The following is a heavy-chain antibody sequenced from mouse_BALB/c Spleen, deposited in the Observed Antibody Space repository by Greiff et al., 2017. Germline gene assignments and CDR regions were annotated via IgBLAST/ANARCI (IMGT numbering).Heavy chain of an antibody. CDR3: ARNYDAGMDY. CDR2: ISSGGSYT. D-gene: IGHD2-4*01. V-gene: IGHV5-6*01. Sequence: EVQVVESGGDLVKPGGSLKLSCAASGFTFSSYGMSWVRQTPDKRLEWVATISSGGSYTYYPDSVKGRFTISRDNAKNTLYLQMSSLKSEDTAMYYCARNYDAGMDYWGQGTSVTVSS. CDR1: GFTFSSYG. J-gene: IGHJ4*01.